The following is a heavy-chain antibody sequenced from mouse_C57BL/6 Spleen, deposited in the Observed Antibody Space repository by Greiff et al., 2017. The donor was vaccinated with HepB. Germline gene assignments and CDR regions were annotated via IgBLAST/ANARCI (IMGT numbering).Heavy chain of an antibody. V-gene: IGHV3-6*01. CDR1: GYSITSGYY. J-gene: IGHJ2*01. CDR3: ARDSPGSTDYFDY. CDR2: ISYDGSN. D-gene: IGHD1-1*01. Sequence: EVKLVESGPGLVKPSQSLSLTCSVTGYSITSGYYWNWIRQFPGNKLEWMGYISYDGSNNYNPSLKNRISITRDTSKNQFFLKLNSVTTEDTATYYCARDSPGSTDYFDYWGQGTTLTVSS.